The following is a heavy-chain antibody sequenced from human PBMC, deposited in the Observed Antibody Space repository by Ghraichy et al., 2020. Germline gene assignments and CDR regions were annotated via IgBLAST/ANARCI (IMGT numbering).Heavy chain of an antibody. CDR3: ARGQAREPYDYVWGSYRDPRFDY. V-gene: IGHV4-34*01. CDR2: INHSGST. J-gene: IGHJ4*02. D-gene: IGHD3-16*02. Sequence: ESLNISCAVYGGSFSGYYWSWIRQPPGKGLEWIGEINHSGSTNYNPSLKSRVTISVDTSKNQFSLKLSSVTAADTAVYYCARGQAREPYDYVWGSYRDPRFDYWGQGTLVTVSS. CDR1: GGSFSGYY.